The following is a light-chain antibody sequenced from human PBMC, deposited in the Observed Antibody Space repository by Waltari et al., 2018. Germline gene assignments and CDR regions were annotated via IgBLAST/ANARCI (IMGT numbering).Light chain of an antibody. CDR2: DAS. V-gene: IGKV1-33*01. J-gene: IGKJ5*01. CDR3: QQYDNLRIT. Sequence: DIQMTQSPSSLSASVGDRVTITCQASQDISNYLNWYPQKPGKAPKLLIYDASNLETGVPSRFSGSGSGTDFTFTISSLQPEDIATYYCQQYDNLRITFGQGTRLEIK. CDR1: QDISNY.